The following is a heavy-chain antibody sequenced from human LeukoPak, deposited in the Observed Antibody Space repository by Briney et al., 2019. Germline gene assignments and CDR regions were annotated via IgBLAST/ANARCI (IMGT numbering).Heavy chain of an antibody. Sequence: GGSLRLSCAASGSSFSIYSMNWVRQAPGKGLEWVSYISSSSSTIYYADSVKGRFTIFRDNAKNSLYLQMISLRAEDTAVYYCASPSGSYFLGAFDIWGQGTMVTVSS. CDR3: ASPSGSYFLGAFDI. CDR2: ISSSSSTI. CDR1: GSSFSIYS. D-gene: IGHD1-26*01. V-gene: IGHV3-48*04. J-gene: IGHJ3*02.